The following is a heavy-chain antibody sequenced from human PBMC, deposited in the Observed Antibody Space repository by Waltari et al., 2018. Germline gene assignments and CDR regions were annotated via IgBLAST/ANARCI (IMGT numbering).Heavy chain of an antibody. Sequence: EVQLVQSGAEVKKHGATVKISCKASGYIFRNSYMHWRRPAPGKGLEWMGRVDPADGKTIYADKFQGRFIITTNRPTRTVFMEVTSLTSDDAAVYYCATSGMDLFGVTINWFDPWGQGTLLTVSS. CDR1: GYIFRNSY. CDR2: VDPADGKT. J-gene: IGHJ5*02. D-gene: IGHD3-3*01. V-gene: IGHV1-69-2*01. CDR3: ATSGMDLFGVTINWFDP.